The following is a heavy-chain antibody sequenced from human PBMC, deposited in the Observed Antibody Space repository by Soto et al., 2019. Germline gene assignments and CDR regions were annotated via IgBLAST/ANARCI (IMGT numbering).Heavy chain of an antibody. V-gene: IGHV4-59*01. J-gene: IGHJ4*02. CDR2: IYYNGST. CDR1: GGSISSYY. D-gene: IGHD3-22*01. CDR3: ARLEPYSSGYQFDY. Sequence: SETLSLTCTVSGGSISSYYWSWIRQPPGRGLEWIGYIYYNGSTNYNPSLKSRVTISVDTSKNQFSLKLSSVTAADTAVYYCARLEPYSSGYQFDYWGQGTLVTVSS.